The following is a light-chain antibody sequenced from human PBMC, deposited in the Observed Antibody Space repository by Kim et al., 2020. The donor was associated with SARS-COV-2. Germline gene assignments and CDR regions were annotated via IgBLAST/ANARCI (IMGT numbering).Light chain of an antibody. CDR3: QPYYSYPRT. Sequence: AIRMTQSPSSFSASTGDRVTITCRACQGISSYLAWYQQKPGKAPKLLIYAASTLQSGVPSRFSGSGSGTDFTLTISCLQSEDFATYYCQPYYSYPRTFGQGTQVDFK. V-gene: IGKV1-8*01. CDR2: AAS. CDR1: QGISSY. J-gene: IGKJ1*01.